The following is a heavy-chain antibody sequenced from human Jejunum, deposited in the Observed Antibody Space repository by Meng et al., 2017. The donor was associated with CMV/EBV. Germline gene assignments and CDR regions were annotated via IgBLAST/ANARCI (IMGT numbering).Heavy chain of an antibody. CDR3: ARDLTHAAFDI. CDR2: ISSGGRTI. J-gene: IGHJ3*02. V-gene: IGHV3-48*03. CDR1: GFTFSDYH. D-gene: IGHD3-9*01. Sequence: CAASGFTFSDYHMKWVRQAPGEGLEWIAFISSGGRTIYYASSVKGRFTISRDDAKNSLYLQMNSLRGDDTAIYYCARDLTHAAFDIWGQGTMVTVSS.